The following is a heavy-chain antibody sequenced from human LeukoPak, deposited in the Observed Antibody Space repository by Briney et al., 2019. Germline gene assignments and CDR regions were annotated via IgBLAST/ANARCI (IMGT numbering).Heavy chain of an antibody. V-gene: IGHV1-69*06. Sequence: AASVKVSCKASGGTFSNYAISWVRQAPGQGLEWMGGIIPMFGTANYAQKFQGRVTITADKSTSTAYMELSSLRSEDTAVYYCARGGGVLMVYAKRLYYYYMDVWGKGTTVTVSS. CDR1: GGTFSNYA. J-gene: IGHJ6*03. CDR2: IIPMFGTA. CDR3: ARGGGVLMVYAKRLYYYYMDV. D-gene: IGHD2-8*01.